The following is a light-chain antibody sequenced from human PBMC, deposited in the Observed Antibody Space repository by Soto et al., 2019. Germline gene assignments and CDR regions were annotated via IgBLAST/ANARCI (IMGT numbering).Light chain of an antibody. Sequence: QSVLTHPPSASGSPGQSVTISCTGTSSDVGGYKYVSWYQQHPGKAPKLMIYEVSKRPSGVPDRFSGSKSGNTASLTVSGLQAEDDADYYCSSYAGRNNWVFGGGTKLTVL. CDR1: SSDVGGYKY. V-gene: IGLV2-8*01. CDR2: EVS. J-gene: IGLJ3*02. CDR3: SSYAGRNNWV.